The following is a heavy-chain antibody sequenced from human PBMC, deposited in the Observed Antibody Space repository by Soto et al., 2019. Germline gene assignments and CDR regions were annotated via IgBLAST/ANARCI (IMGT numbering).Heavy chain of an antibody. CDR1: GGSISSSSCY. Sequence: SETLSLPCPVSGGSISSSSCYWGWIRQPPGKGLEWIGSIYYSGSTYYNPPLKSRVTISVDTSKNQFSLKLSSVTAADTAVYYCATQHYDFWSGYGDTFDYWGQGTLVTVSS. CDR3: ATQHYDFWSGYGDTFDY. J-gene: IGHJ4*02. V-gene: IGHV4-39*01. CDR2: IYYSGST. D-gene: IGHD3-3*01.